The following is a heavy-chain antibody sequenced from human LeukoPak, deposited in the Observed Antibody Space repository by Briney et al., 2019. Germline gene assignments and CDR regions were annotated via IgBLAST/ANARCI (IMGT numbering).Heavy chain of an antibody. J-gene: IGHJ4*02. CDR3: ARGWGSGWFFDY. CDR2: IRYDGSNK. V-gene: IGHV3-30*02. CDR1: GFTFSSYG. Sequence: GGSLRLSCAASGFTFSSYGMHWVRQAPGKGLEWVAFIRYDGSNKYYADSVKGRFTISRDNSKNTLYLQMNSLRAEDTAVYYCARGWGSGWFFDYWGQGTLVTVSS. D-gene: IGHD6-19*01.